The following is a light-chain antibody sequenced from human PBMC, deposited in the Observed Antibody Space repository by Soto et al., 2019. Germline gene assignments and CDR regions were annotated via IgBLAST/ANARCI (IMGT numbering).Light chain of an antibody. CDR1: QSISSF. J-gene: IGKJ2*01. CDR3: QQRANWPPHT. V-gene: IGKV3-11*01. CDR2: DAS. Sequence: EIVLTQSPATLSLSPGERAALSCRASQSISSFLAWYQHKPGQAPRLLIYDASIRATGIPARFSGSGSGTNISLTISSLEPDDFAVYYCQQRANWPPHTFGQGTKLEIK.